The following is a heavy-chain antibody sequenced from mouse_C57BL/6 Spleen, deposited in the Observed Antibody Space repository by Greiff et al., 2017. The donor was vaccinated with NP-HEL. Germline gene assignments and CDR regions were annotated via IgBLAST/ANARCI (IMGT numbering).Heavy chain of an antibody. Sequence: QVQLQQPGPELVKPGASVKISCKASGYAFSSSWMNWVKQRPGKGLEWIGRIYPGDGDTNYNGKFKGKATLTADKSSSTAYMQLSSLTSEDSAVYFCARRGHYGYDPFAYWGQGTLVTVSA. D-gene: IGHD2-2*01. CDR3: ARRGHYGYDPFAY. CDR2: IYPGDGDT. V-gene: IGHV1-82*01. CDR1: GYAFSSSW. J-gene: IGHJ3*01.